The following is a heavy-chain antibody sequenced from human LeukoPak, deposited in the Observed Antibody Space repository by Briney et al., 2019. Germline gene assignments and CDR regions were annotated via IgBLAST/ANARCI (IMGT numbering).Heavy chain of an antibody. D-gene: IGHD5-12*01. Sequence: GGSLRLSCAASGFTFSSYGMHWVRQAPGKGLEWVAVIWYDGSNKYYADSVKGRFTISRGNSKNTLYLQMNSLRAEDTAVYYCARDGFSKSRFRYGMDVWGQGTTVTVSS. CDR1: GFTFSSYG. V-gene: IGHV3-33*01. J-gene: IGHJ6*02. CDR3: ARDGFSKSRFRYGMDV. CDR2: IWYDGSNK.